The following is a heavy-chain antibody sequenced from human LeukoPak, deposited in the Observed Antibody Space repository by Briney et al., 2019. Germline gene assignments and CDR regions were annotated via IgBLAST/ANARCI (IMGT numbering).Heavy chain of an antibody. CDR2: ISGSGGST. Sequence: GGSLRLSCAASGFTFSSYAMSWVRQAPGKGLEWVSAISGSGGSTYYADSVKGRFTISRDNAKNSLYLQMNSLRAEDTAVYYCVRGGIAAAGTVFDYWGQGTLVTVSS. J-gene: IGHJ4*02. V-gene: IGHV3-23*01. CDR3: VRGGIAAAGTVFDY. CDR1: GFTFSSYA. D-gene: IGHD6-13*01.